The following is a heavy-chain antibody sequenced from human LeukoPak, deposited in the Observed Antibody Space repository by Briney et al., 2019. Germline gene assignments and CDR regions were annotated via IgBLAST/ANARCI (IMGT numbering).Heavy chain of an antibody. CDR2: IYYSGST. Sequence: SQTLSLTCTVSGGSISSGGYYWSWIRQHPGKGLEWIGYIYYSGSTYYNPSLKSRVTISVDTSKNQFSLKLSSVTAADTAVYYCATSRTAVLPYYFDYWGQGTLVTVSS. CDR3: ATSRTAVLPYYFDY. V-gene: IGHV4-31*03. CDR1: GGSISSGGYY. J-gene: IGHJ4*02. D-gene: IGHD3-10*01.